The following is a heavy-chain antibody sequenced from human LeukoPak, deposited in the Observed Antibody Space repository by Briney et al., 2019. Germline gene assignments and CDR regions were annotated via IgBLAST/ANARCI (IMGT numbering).Heavy chain of an antibody. CDR1: GGSISSSSHY. J-gene: IGHJ4*02. CDR2: IYYSGST. D-gene: IGHD3-10*01. Sequence: SETLSLTCSVSGGSISSSSHYWGWIRQPPGKGLEWIGSIYYSGSTYYNPSLKSRVTISVDTSKNQFSLKLSSVTAADTAVYYCARAQPGYYYGSGSSLFDCWGQGTLVTVSS. CDR3: ARAQPGYYYGSGSSLFDC. V-gene: IGHV4-39*01.